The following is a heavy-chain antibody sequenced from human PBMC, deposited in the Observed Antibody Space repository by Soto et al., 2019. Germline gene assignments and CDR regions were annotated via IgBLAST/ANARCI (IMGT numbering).Heavy chain of an antibody. J-gene: IGHJ5*02. CDR2: LNPRNGQT. CDR1: GYNFSAYY. CDR3: ARVVPGAEAWFGP. Sequence: ASVKVSCKTSGYNFSAYYFNWVRQAAGQGPEWMGWLNPRNGQTGYVQKFQGRVSMTTDTSTTTAYMELRGLRSDDTAVYYCARVVPGAEAWFGPWGQGTLVTVS. V-gene: IGHV1-8*01. D-gene: IGHD2-2*01.